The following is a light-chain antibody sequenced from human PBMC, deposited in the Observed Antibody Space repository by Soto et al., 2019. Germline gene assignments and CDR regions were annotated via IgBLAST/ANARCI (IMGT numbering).Light chain of an antibody. V-gene: IGKV1-12*01. CDR3: QQANKFPLT. CDR2: AAS. CDR1: QGINNW. J-gene: IGKJ4*01. Sequence: DIQMTQSPSSVSASVGDTVSITCRASQGINNWLAWYQQKPGKAPQVLIYAASSLQSGVPSRFSGSGFGTDFTLTITSLQPEDFATYFCQQANKFPLTFGGGTKIEIK.